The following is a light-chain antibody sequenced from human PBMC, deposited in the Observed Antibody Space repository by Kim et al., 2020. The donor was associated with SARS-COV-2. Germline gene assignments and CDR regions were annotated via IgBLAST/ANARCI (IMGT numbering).Light chain of an antibody. Sequence: RATINCKSSQSIIYSSDNKGYLAWYQQKPGQPPKLLIYWASTRESGVPDRFSGSGSGTDFTLTISSLQAEDVAVYYCQQYYSTPLTFGGGTKLEI. CDR1: QSIIYSSDNKGY. V-gene: IGKV4-1*01. J-gene: IGKJ4*01. CDR3: QQYYSTPLT. CDR2: WAS.